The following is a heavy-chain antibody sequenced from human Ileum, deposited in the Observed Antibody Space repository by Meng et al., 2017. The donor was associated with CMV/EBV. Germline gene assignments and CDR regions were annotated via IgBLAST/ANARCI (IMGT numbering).Heavy chain of an antibody. D-gene: IGHD3-10*01. Sequence: SETLSLTCTVSGDSVSSDIFYWTWIRQPPGKGLEWIGFIFYRGTTYYNPSLESRLTISVDTSKNQFSLKLRSVTATDTAIYYCARGRRATVGTFDYWGQGTLVTVSS. CDR2: IFYRGTT. CDR1: GDSVSSDIFY. V-gene: IGHV4-61*01. J-gene: IGHJ4*02. CDR3: ARGRRATVGTFDY.